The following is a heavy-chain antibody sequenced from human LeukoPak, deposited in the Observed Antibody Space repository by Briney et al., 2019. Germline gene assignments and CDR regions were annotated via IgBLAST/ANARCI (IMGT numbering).Heavy chain of an antibody. CDR3: ARDPWDSSSSPWFDP. CDR2: IYYTGST. Sequence: SETLSLTCTVSGGSISSYYWSWIRQPPGKGLEWIGYIYYTGSTNYNPSLKSRVTMSVDTSKNQFSLKLSSVTAADTAVYYCARDPWDSSSSPWFDPWGQGTLVTVSS. D-gene: IGHD6-6*01. J-gene: IGHJ5*02. V-gene: IGHV4-59*01. CDR1: GGSISSYY.